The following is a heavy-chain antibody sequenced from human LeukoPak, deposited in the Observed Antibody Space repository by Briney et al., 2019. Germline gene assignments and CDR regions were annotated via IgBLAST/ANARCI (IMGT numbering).Heavy chain of an antibody. CDR2: VYYSGST. Sequence: SETLSLTCVVSGGSVSGYYWSWIRQPPGRGLEWIGYVYYSGSTNYNPSFKSRITISVDTSRNQFSLQLSSVTAADTAVYYCARIHRYCSGGACYVLDNWGQGTLVAVSS. J-gene: IGHJ4*02. CDR3: ARIHRYCSGGACYVLDN. V-gene: IGHV4-59*02. CDR1: GGSVSGYY. D-gene: IGHD2-15*01.